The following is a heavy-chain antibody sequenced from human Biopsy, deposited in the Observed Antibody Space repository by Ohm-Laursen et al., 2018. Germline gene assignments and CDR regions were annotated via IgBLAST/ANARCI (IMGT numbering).Heavy chain of an antibody. Sequence: SLRLSCTATGFTFRDCGMLWVRQAPGKGLEWVAVISYHGSDKYYAGSVQGRFIISRDNSNNTLYVQMNSLRHEDTAVYYCVKDVKERVGWFGYFDLWGRGTLVTVSS. V-gene: IGHV3-30*18. D-gene: IGHD3-10*01. CDR3: VKDVKERVGWFGYFDL. CDR1: GFTFRDCG. CDR2: ISYHGSDK. J-gene: IGHJ2*01.